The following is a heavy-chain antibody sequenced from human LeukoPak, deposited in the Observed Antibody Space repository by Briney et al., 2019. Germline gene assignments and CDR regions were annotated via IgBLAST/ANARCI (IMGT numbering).Heavy chain of an antibody. CDR1: GGTFSSYA. V-gene: IGHV1-69*05. CDR3: AGTSIAASPFDY. Sequence: SVKVSCKASGGTFSSYATSWVRQAPGQGREWMGRIIPIFGTANYAQKFQGRVTITTDESTSTAYMELSSLRSEDTAVYYCAGTSIAASPFDYWGQGTLVTVSS. J-gene: IGHJ4*02. CDR2: IIPIFGTA. D-gene: IGHD6-6*01.